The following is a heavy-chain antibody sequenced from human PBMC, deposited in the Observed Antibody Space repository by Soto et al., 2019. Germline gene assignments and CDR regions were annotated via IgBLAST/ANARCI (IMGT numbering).Heavy chain of an antibody. Sequence: PSETLSLTCAVSGYSISSGYYWGWIRQPPGKGLEWIGNIYHSGSTYYNPSLKSRVTISVDTSKNQFPLKLSSVTAADTAVYYCARRGFFYGMDVCGQRTTVTVSS. D-gene: IGHD3-3*01. CDR3: ARRGFFYGMDV. CDR1: GYSISSGYY. J-gene: IGHJ6*02. CDR2: IYHSGST. V-gene: IGHV4-38-2*01.